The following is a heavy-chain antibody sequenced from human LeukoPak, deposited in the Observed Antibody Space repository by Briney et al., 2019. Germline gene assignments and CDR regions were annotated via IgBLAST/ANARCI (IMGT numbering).Heavy chain of an antibody. CDR2: IYYSGST. J-gene: IGHJ5*02. Sequence: KPSETLSLTCAVSGGSISSGGYSWSWIRQPPGKGLEWIGYIYYSGSTYYNPSLKSRVAISVDTSKNQFSLKLSSVTAADTAVYYCARSLYSYGPYNWFDPWGQGTLVTVSS. CDR3: ARSLYSYGPYNWFDP. V-gene: IGHV4-31*11. D-gene: IGHD5-18*01. CDR1: GGSISSGGYS.